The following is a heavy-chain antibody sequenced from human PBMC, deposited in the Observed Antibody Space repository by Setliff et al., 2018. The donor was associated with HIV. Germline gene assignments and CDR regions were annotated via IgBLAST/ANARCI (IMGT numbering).Heavy chain of an antibody. CDR1: GGSITNFY. D-gene: IGHD2-21*02. CDR3: ATLDHSGGNFLAY. J-gene: IGHJ4*02. CDR2: IYNPGST. Sequence: SETLSLTCNVSGGSITNFYWSWIRQPPGKGLEWIGYIYNPGSTNFNPSLQSRVSMSVDVSANQFSLRLTSVTAADTAVYYCATLDHSGGNFLAYWGQGSLVTVSS. V-gene: IGHV4-4*09.